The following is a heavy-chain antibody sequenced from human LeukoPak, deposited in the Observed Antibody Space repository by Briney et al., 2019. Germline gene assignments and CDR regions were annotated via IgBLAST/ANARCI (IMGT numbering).Heavy chain of an antibody. CDR3: VKDYLVEAQRVYYFDY. CDR2: IRYDESKE. J-gene: IGHJ4*02. D-gene: IGHD1-26*01. Sequence: GGSLRLSCAASGVTFSSYGMHWVRQAPGKGLEWVAFIRYDESKEYYADSVKGRFITSRDNSKNTLYLQMNSLRVEDTAVYHCVKDYLVEAQRVYYFDYWGQGTLVTVSS. V-gene: IGHV3-30*02. CDR1: GVTFSSYG.